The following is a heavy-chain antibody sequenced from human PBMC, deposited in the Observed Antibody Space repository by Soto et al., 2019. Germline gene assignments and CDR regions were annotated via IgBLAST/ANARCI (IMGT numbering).Heavy chain of an antibody. J-gene: IGHJ6*02. CDR3: ARNGYTYGMDV. CDR1: GGSTSSGGFY. Sequence: PSKTLSLTCTVSGGSTSSGGFYWSWIRQHPGKGLEWIGYIYYSGISYYNPSLKSRVSISLDTSRNQFSMTLNSVTAADTAVYYCARNGYTYGMDVWGQGATVTVSS. D-gene: IGHD5-18*01. CDR2: IYYSGIS. V-gene: IGHV4-31*03.